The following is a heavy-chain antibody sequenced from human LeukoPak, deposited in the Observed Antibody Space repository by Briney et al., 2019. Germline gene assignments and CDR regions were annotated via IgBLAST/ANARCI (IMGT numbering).Heavy chain of an antibody. V-gene: IGHV4-39*01. Sequence: SETLSLTCTVSGDSISRNNYYWGWFRQPPGTGLEWLGSIYHVGSTYSNPSLKSRLTISVDTAKNQFSLKLSSVTAADTAVYYCARHDTRGGAFDIWGQGTMVTVSS. CDR2: IYHVGST. J-gene: IGHJ3*02. CDR3: ARHDTRGGAFDI. D-gene: IGHD3-10*01. CDR1: GDSISRNNYY.